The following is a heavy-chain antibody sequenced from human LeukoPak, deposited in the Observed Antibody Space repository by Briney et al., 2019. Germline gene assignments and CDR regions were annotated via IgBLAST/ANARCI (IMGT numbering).Heavy chain of an antibody. Sequence: GGSLRLSCAASGFTFSSYWMSWVRQAPGKGLEWVAVISYDGSNKYYADSVKGRFTISRDNSKNTLYLQMNSLRAEDTAVYYCAKGSRAAASFGPSDYWGQGTLVTVSS. CDR2: ISYDGSNK. CDR3: AKGSRAAASFGPSDY. V-gene: IGHV3-30*18. D-gene: IGHD6-13*01. CDR1: GFTFSSYW. J-gene: IGHJ4*02.